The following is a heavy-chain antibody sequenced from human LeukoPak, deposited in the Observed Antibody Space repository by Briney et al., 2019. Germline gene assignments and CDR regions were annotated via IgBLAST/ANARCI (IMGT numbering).Heavy chain of an antibody. CDR3: ARAGYYDNGGYYFDY. J-gene: IGHJ4*02. V-gene: IGHV3-64*01. CDR2: ISSNGGST. D-gene: IGHD3-22*01. Sequence: GGSLRLSCAASGFTFSSYAMHWVRQAPGKGLEDVSAISSNGGSTYYANSVKGRFTISRDNSKNTLYLQMGSLRAEDMAVYYCARAGYYDNGGYYFDYWGQGTLVTVSS. CDR1: GFTFSSYA.